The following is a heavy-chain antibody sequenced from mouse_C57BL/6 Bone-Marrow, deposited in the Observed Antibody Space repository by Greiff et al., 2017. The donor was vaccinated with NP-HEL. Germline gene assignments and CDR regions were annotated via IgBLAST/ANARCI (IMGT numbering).Heavy chain of an antibody. V-gene: IGHV5-9-1*02. CDR1: GFTFSSYA. J-gene: IGHJ1*03. CDR2: ISSGGDYI. Sequence: EVKLMESGEGLVKPGGSLKLSCAASGFTFSSYAMSWVRQTPEKRLEWVAYISSGGDYIYYADPVKGRFTISRDNARNTLYLQMSSLKSEDTAMYYCTRDRSSTWYFDVWGTGTTVTVAS. D-gene: IGHD1-1*01. CDR3: TRDRSSTWYFDV.